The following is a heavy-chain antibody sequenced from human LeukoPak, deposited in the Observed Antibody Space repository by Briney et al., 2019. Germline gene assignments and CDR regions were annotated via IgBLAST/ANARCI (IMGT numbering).Heavy chain of an antibody. J-gene: IGHJ4*02. Sequence: SETLSLTCTVSGGSISSYYWSWIRQPAGQGLEWIGRIYTSGSTNYNPSLKSRVTMSVDTSKNQFSLKLSSVTAADTAVYYCARENRYYDILTGYLYYFDYWGQGTLVTVSS. CDR3: ARENRYYDILTGYLYYFDY. CDR1: GGSISSYY. V-gene: IGHV4-4*07. D-gene: IGHD3-9*01. CDR2: IYTSGST.